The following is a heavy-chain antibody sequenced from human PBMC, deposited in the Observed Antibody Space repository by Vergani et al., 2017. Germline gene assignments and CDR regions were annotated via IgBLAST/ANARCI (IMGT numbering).Heavy chain of an antibody. D-gene: IGHD1-7*01. CDR2: ISSSSSTI. CDR1: GFTFSSYS. J-gene: IGHJ5*02. V-gene: IGHV3-48*01. CDR3: AGDLQRPNWKYRQNWFDP. Sequence: EVQLVESGGGLVQPGGSLRLSCAASGFTFSSYSMNWVRQAPGKGLEWVSYISSSSSTIYYADSVKGRFTISRDNAKNSLYLQMNSLRAEDTAVYYCAGDLQRPNWKYRQNWFDPWGQGTLVTVSS.